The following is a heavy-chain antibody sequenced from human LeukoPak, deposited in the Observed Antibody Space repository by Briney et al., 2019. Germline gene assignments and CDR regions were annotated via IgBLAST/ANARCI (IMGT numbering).Heavy chain of an antibody. Sequence: PGGSLRLSCAASGFTFSSYWMSWVRQAPGKGLEWVANIKHDGSEKYYVDSVKGRFTISRDNAKNSLYLQMNSLRAEDTAVYYRARVPQVWKATYYFDYWGQGTLVTFSS. CDR3: ARVPQVWKATYYFDY. V-gene: IGHV3-7*01. CDR2: IKHDGSEK. J-gene: IGHJ4*02. CDR1: GFTFSSYW. D-gene: IGHD3-16*01.